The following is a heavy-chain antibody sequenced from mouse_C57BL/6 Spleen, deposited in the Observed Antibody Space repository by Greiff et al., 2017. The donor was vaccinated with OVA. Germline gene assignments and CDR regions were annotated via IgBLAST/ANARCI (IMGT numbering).Heavy chain of an antibody. CDR2: INYDGSRT. V-gene: IGHV5-16*01. D-gene: IGHD1-1*01. CDR3: AREATDWYFDV. Sequence: EVQVVESEGGLVQPGSSMKVSCTASGFTLSDYYMGWVRPVPEKGLAWVAKINYDGSRTYYLDSLKSRFIISRDNVKNILYLQMSSLKSEDTATDYCAREATDWYFDVWGTGTTVTVSS. CDR1: GFTLSDYY. J-gene: IGHJ1*03.